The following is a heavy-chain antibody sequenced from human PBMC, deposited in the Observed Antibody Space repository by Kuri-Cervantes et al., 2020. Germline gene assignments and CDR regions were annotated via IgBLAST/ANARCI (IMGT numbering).Heavy chain of an antibody. V-gene: IGHV4-59*08. CDR1: GGSISSHY. D-gene: IGHD5-12*01. Sequence: SEPLSLTCTVSGGSISSHYWSWIRQPPGKGLEWIGYIYYSGSTNYNPSLKSRVTISVDTSKNQFSLKLSSVTAADTAVYYCASLGLLGYGGYADWGQGTLVTVSS. CDR3: ASLGLLGYGGYAD. CDR2: IYYSGST. J-gene: IGHJ4*02.